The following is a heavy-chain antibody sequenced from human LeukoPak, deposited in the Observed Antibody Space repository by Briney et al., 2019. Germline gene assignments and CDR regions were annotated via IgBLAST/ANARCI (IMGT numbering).Heavy chain of an antibody. CDR1: GGPFSGFF. CDR2: INHSGTT. Sequence: WETLSLTCADYGGPFSGFFWRWIRQPPGKGLEWIGEINHSGTTNYNPSLKKRVSISIDTSTKKFSLKLTSVTAADSAVYYCARASSYNDAVRYNPSWFGPWGQGTLVTVSS. CDR3: ARASSYNDAVRYNPSWFGP. V-gene: IGHV4-34*01. D-gene: IGHD3-10*01. J-gene: IGHJ5*02.